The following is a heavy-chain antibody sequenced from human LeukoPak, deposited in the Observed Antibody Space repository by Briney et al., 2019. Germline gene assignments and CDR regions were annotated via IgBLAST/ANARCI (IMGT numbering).Heavy chain of an antibody. Sequence: PSETLSLTCTVSGGSISSYYWSWLRQPPGKGLEWIGYIYYSGSTNYNPSLKSRVTISVDTSKNQFSLKLSSVTAADTAVYYCARDPGYSSGYLNWFDPWGQGTLVTVSS. CDR3: ARDPGYSSGYLNWFDP. J-gene: IGHJ5*02. V-gene: IGHV4-59*01. CDR1: GGSISSYY. D-gene: IGHD3-22*01. CDR2: IYYSGST.